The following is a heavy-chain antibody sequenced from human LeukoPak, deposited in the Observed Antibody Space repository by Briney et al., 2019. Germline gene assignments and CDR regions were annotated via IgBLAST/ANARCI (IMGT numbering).Heavy chain of an antibody. CDR2: IYYSGST. Sequence: SETLPLTCTVSGGSISSGGYYWSWIRQHPGKGLEWIGYIYYSGSTYYNPSLKSRVTISVDTSKNQFSLKLSSVTAADTAVYYCARSGVIAARGPSTTEFDYWGQGTLVTVSS. CDR3: ARSGVIAARGPSTTEFDY. J-gene: IGHJ4*02. D-gene: IGHD6-6*01. V-gene: IGHV4-31*03. CDR1: GGSISSGGYY.